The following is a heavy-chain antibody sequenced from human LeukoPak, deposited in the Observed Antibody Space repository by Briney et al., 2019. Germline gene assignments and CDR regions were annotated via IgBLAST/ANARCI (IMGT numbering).Heavy chain of an antibody. CDR1: GGTFSSYA. Sequence: SVKVSCKASGGTFSSYAISWVRQAPGQWLEWMGGIIPIFGTANYAQKLQGRVTMTTDTSTSTAYMELRSLRSDDTAVYYCARDGDITIFGVASADYWGQGTLVTVSS. J-gene: IGHJ4*02. CDR2: IIPIFGTA. CDR3: ARDGDITIFGVASADY. V-gene: IGHV1-69*05. D-gene: IGHD3-3*01.